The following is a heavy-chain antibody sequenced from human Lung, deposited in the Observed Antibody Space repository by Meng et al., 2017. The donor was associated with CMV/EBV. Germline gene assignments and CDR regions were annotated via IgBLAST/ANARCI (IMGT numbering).Heavy chain of an antibody. Sequence: YTFSGYYMHWVRQAPGQGLEWIGWINANSGGTNYAQKFQGRVTVTRDTSISTAYMELSRLRSDDTAVYYCARAGDCSGGRCSGWFDPWGQGTLVTVSS. D-gene: IGHD2-15*01. CDR1: YTFSGYY. CDR2: INANSGGT. CDR3: ARAGDCSGGRCSGWFDP. J-gene: IGHJ5*02. V-gene: IGHV1-2*02.